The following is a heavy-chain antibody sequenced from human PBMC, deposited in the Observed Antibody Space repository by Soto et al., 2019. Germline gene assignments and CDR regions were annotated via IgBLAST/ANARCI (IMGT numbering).Heavy chain of an antibody. CDR3: ARALALTSVGGL. V-gene: IGHV4-34*01. CDR1: GGSFSGYY. D-gene: IGHD3-3*01. J-gene: IGHJ4*02. Sequence: KPSETLSLTCAVYGGSFSGYYWSWIRQPPGKGLEWIGEINHSGSTNYNPSLKSRVTISVDTSKNQFSLKLSSVTAADTAVYYCARALALTSVGGLWGQGTLVTVSS. CDR2: INHSGST.